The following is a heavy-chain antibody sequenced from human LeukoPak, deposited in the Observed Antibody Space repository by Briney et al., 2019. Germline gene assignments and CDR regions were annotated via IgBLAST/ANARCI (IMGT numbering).Heavy chain of an antibody. D-gene: IGHD6-6*01. Sequence: GASVKVSCKASGYTFTSYGISWVRQAPGQGLEWMGWISAYNGNTNYAQKLQGRVTMTTDTSTSTAYMELRSLRSDDTAVYYCASHLVSPYYYYGMDVWGQGTTVTVSS. J-gene: IGHJ6*02. CDR1: GYTFTSYG. CDR2: ISAYNGNT. CDR3: ASHLVSPYYYYGMDV. V-gene: IGHV1-18*01.